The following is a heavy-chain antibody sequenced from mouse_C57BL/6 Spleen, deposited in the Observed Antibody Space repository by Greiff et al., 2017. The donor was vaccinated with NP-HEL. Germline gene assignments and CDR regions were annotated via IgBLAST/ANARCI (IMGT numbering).Heavy chain of an antibody. Sequence: QVHVKQSGAELVRPGASVTLSCKASGYTFTDYEMHWVKQTPVHGLEWIGAIDPETGGTAYNQKFKGKAILTADKSSSTAYMELRSLTSEDSAVYYCTRRASSGFAMDYWGQGTSVTVSS. J-gene: IGHJ4*01. CDR2: IDPETGGT. CDR3: TRRASSGFAMDY. V-gene: IGHV1-15*01. D-gene: IGHD3-2*02. CDR1: GYTFTDYE.